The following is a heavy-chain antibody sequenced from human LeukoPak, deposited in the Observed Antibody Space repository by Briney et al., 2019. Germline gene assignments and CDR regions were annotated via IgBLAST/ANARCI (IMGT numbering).Heavy chain of an antibody. D-gene: IGHD3-3*01. CDR1: GFTFSSYA. Sequence: GGSLRLSCAASGFTFSSYAMSWVRQAPGKGLEWVSAISGRGDTTYYADSVKGRFTISRDNSKSTLYLQMNTLRAEDAAVYYCAKDHELSIFGVFASRGYFDYWGQGTLVTVSS. CDR2: ISGRGDTT. V-gene: IGHV3-23*01. J-gene: IGHJ4*02. CDR3: AKDHELSIFGVFASRGYFDY.